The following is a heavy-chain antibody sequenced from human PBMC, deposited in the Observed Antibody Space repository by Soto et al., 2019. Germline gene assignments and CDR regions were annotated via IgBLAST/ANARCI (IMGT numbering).Heavy chain of an antibody. CDR3: ARQSGTYYFQFHY. V-gene: IGHV4-39*01. Sequence: SETLSLTCTVSGGSISSSSYYWGWIRQPPGKGLEWIGSIYYSGSTYYNPSLKSRVTISVDTSKNQFSLKLSSVTAADTAVFYCARQSGTYYFQFHYWGQGTLVTSPQ. J-gene: IGHJ4*02. CDR1: GGSISSSSYY. D-gene: IGHD1-26*01. CDR2: IYYSGST.